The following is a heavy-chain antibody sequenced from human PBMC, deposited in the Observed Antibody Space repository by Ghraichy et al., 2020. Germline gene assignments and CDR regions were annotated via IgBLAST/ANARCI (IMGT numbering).Heavy chain of an antibody. CDR3: AKRGESYYHDRNGYYFNFDS. CDR2: IRGSSGIT. CDR1: GFTFKQYA. Sequence: GGSLRLSCAASGFTFKQYAMTWVRQAPGKGLEWVSTIRGSSGITYYADSVKGRFTISRDNSNNMVYLQMNSLRAEDTAVYYCAKRGESYYHDRNGYYFNFDSWGQGALVTVSS. V-gene: IGHV3-23*01. J-gene: IGHJ4*02. D-gene: IGHD3-22*01.